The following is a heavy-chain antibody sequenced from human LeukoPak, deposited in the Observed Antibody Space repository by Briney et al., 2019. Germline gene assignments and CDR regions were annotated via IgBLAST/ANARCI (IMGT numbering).Heavy chain of an antibody. D-gene: IGHD4-11*01. J-gene: IGHJ4*02. CDR1: GYSITSGYY. CDR2: IYQSGST. V-gene: IGHV4-38-2*01. Sequence: PSEPLSLTCGVSGYSITSGYYWAWIRQPPGQGLEWIGNIYQSGSTYYNPSFKSRVTISVDTSKNQFSLKLSSVTAADTAVYYCARRYSNYFFDYWGQGTLVTVSS. CDR3: ARRYSNYFFDY.